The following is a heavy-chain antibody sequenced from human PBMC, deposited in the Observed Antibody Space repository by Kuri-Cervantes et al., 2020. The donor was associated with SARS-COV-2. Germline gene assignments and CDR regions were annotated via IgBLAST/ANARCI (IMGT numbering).Heavy chain of an antibody. J-gene: IGHJ4*02. CDR3: ARDGGSSWDFDY. Sequence: SETLSLTCTVSGGSISSYYWSWIRQPPGKGLEWIGYIYYSGSTHYNPSLKSRVTISVDTSKNQFSLKLSSVTAADTAVYYCARDGGSSWDFDYWGQGTLVTVSS. V-gene: IGHV4-59*01. D-gene: IGHD6-13*01. CDR2: IYYSGST. CDR1: GGSISSYY.